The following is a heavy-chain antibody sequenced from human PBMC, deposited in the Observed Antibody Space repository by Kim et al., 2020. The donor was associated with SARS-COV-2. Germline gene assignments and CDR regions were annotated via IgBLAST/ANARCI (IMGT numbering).Heavy chain of an antibody. D-gene: IGHD6-6*01. CDR2: ISSSSSYI. CDR3: ARDRSSSYYYYGMDV. CDR1: GFTFSSYS. V-gene: IGHV3-21*01. J-gene: IGHJ6*02. Sequence: GGSLRLSCAASGFTFSSYSMNWVRQAPGKGLEWVSSISSSSSYIYYADSVKGRFTISRDNAKNSLYLQMNSLRAEDTAVYYCARDRSSSYYYYGMDVWGQGTTVTVSS.